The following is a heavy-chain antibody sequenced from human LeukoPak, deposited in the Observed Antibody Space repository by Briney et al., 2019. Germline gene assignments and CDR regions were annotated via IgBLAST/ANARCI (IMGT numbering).Heavy chain of an antibody. CDR1: GGSFSGYY. V-gene: IGHV4-34*01. J-gene: IGHJ5*02. CDR3: ARGGIRFYYGSGGTFDP. D-gene: IGHD3-10*01. Sequence: SETLSLTCAVYGGSFSGYYWSWIRQPPGKGLEWIGQINHSGSTNYNPSLKSRVTISVDTPKNQFSLKLSSVTAADTAVYYCARGGIRFYYGSGGTFDPWGQGTLVTVSS. CDR2: INHSGST.